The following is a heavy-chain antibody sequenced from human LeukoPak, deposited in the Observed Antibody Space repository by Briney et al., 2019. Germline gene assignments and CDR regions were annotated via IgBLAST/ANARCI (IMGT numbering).Heavy chain of an antibody. J-gene: IGHJ6*02. D-gene: IGHD3-3*01. CDR3: ARHPLYDFWSGYYGMDV. CDR1: GGSISSSSYY. CDR2: IYYSGST. V-gene: IGHV4-39*01. Sequence: SETLSLTCTVSGGSISSSSYYWGWIRQPPGKGLEWIGSIYYSGSTYYNPSLKSRVTISVDTSKSQFSLKLSSVTAADTAVYYCARHPLYDFWSGYYGMDVWGQGTTVTVSS.